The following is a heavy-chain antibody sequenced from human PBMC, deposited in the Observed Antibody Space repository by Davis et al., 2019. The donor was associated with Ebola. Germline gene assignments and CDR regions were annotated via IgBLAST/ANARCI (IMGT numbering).Heavy chain of an antibody. CDR3: ARDPHYESRYGYYFDY. CDR1: GGSISSGGYY. CDR2: IYTSGST. J-gene: IGHJ4*02. D-gene: IGHD3-22*01. V-gene: IGHV4-61*02. Sequence: PSETLSLTCTVSGGSISSGGYYWSWIRQHPGKGLEWIGRIYTSGSTNYNPSLKSRVTMSVDTSKNQFSLKLSSVTAADTAVYYCARDPHYESRYGYYFDYWGQGTLVTVSS.